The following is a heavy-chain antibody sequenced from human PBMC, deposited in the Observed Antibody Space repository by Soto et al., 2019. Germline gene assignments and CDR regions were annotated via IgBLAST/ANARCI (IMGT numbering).Heavy chain of an antibody. CDR2: VYHSWST. CDR1: GGSISIDY. D-gene: IGHD3-10*01. CDR3: ARFGTSTNGNWFDP. Sequence: SETLSLTCTVSGGSISIDYWNLIRQPPGKGLEWIGYVYHSWSTKYNPSLKSRVTISVDTSKNQLSLKLSSVTAADTAVYYCARFGTSTNGNWFDPWGQGTLVTVSS. J-gene: IGHJ5*02. V-gene: IGHV4-59*01.